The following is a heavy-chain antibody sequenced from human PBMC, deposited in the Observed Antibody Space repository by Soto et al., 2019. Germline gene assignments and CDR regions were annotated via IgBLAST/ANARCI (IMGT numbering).Heavy chain of an antibody. CDR3: ATQSRITMVRGVIGY. Sequence: QVQLVQSGAEVKKPGSSVKVSCKASGGTFSSYTISWVRQAPGQGLEWMGRIIPILGIANYAQKFQGRVTIXXDXSXXTAYMELSRLRSEDTAVDYCATQSRITMVRGVIGYWGQGTLVTVSS. D-gene: IGHD3-10*01. V-gene: IGHV1-69*02. J-gene: IGHJ4*02. CDR2: IIPILGIA. CDR1: GGTFSSYT.